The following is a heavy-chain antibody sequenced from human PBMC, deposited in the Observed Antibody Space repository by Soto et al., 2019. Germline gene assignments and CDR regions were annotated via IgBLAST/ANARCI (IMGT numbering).Heavy chain of an antibody. Sequence: GGSLRLSCAASGFTFSSYAMSWVRQAPGKGLEWVSAISGSGGSTYYADSVKGRFTISRDNSKNTLYLQMNSLRAEDTAVYYCARHRKSGYDWVYYYYGMDVWGQGTTVTVSS. V-gene: IGHV3-23*01. CDR3: ARHRKSGYDWVYYYYGMDV. CDR2: ISGSGGST. J-gene: IGHJ6*02. D-gene: IGHD5-12*01. CDR1: GFTFSSYA.